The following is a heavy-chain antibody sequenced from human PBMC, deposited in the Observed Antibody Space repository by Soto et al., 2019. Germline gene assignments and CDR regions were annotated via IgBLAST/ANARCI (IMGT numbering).Heavy chain of an antibody. Sequence: QVQLQEEGPGLVKPSETLSLTCTVSGGSITNYYCSWFRQPPGKGLEWIGYIKYNGDSAYKLSLKRRVPISTETSKTQSSLMLESVTATDTAVYYCASRGFGSLHGLVDVWGQGTTVIVSS. D-gene: IGHD3-10*01. V-gene: IGHV4-59*08. CDR1: GGSITNYY. CDR2: IKYNGDS. CDR3: ASRGFGSLHGLVDV. J-gene: IGHJ6*02.